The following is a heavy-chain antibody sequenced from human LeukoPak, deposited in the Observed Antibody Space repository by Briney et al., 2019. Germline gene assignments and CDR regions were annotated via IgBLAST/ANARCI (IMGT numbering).Heavy chain of an antibody. Sequence: ASVKVSYKAYGYTFTGYYMHWVRQAPGQGLEWMGRINPNSGGTNYAQKFQGRVTMTRDTSISTAYMELSRLRSDDTAVYYCARLVGAGLLLGYCTNGVCSDTGWFDPWGQGTLVTVSS. J-gene: IGHJ5*02. CDR2: INPNSGGT. CDR1: GYTFTGYY. V-gene: IGHV1-2*06. D-gene: IGHD2-8*01. CDR3: ARLVGAGLLLGYCTNGVCSDTGWFDP.